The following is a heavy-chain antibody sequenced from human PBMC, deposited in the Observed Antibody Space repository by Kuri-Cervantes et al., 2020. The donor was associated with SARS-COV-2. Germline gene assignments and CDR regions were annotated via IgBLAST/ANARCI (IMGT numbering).Heavy chain of an antibody. Sequence: SETLSLTCAVYGGSFSGYYWSWNGQPQGKGLEWIGEINHSGSTNYNPSLKSRFTISVDTSKNQLSQKLSSVTAADTAVYYCARDLGQKEWLQYWYFDLWGRGTLVTVSS. J-gene: IGHJ2*01. CDR1: GGSFSGYY. V-gene: IGHV4-34*01. CDR3: ARDLGQKEWLQYWYFDL. CDR2: INHSGST. D-gene: IGHD5-24*01.